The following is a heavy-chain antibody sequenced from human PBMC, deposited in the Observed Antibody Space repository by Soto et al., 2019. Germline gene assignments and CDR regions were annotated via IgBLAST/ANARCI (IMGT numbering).Heavy chain of an antibody. D-gene: IGHD4-17*01. CDR1: GGTFSSYT. CDR3: ARGATVTTLGWRFDP. V-gene: IGHV1-69*02. CDR2: IIPILGIA. Sequence: QVQLVQSGAEVKKPGSSVKVSCKASGGTFSSYTISWVRQAPGQGLKWMGRIIPILGIANYAQKFQGRVTITADKSTSTAYMELSSLRSEDTAVYYCARGATVTTLGWRFDPWGQGTLVTVSS. J-gene: IGHJ5*02.